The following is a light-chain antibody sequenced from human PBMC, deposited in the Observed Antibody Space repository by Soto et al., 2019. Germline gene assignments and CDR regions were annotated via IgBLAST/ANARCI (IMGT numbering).Light chain of an antibody. CDR2: DVS. V-gene: IGLV2-14*01. CDR1: SSDVGDYNY. Sequence: QSALTQPASVSGSPGQSITISCTGTSSDVGDYNYVSWYQQHPGKAPKLMIFDVSNRPSGVSNRFSGSKSGNTASLTISGLQAEDEAEYYCSSYTSSSTYVFGTGTKLTAL. J-gene: IGLJ1*01. CDR3: SSYTSSSTYV.